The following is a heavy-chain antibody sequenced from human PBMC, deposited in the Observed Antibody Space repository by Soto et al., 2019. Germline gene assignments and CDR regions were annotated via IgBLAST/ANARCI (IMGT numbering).Heavy chain of an antibody. CDR3: ARDRRTVSGTGAFDI. CDR1: GGTFLNYA. CDR2: IIPLFGTA. V-gene: IGHV1-69*13. J-gene: IGHJ3*02. D-gene: IGHD6-19*01. Sequence: SVKVSCKASGGTFLNYAVTWVRQAPGPVLEWMGGIIPLFGTANYAQRFQDRLTITADQSTSTAYMELSSLRSDDTAVYYCARDRRTVSGTGAFDIWGQGTTVTVSS.